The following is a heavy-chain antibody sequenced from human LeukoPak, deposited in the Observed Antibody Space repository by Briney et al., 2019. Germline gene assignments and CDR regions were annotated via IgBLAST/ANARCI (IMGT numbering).Heavy chain of an antibody. CDR1: GGSISSGDYY. D-gene: IGHD1-26*01. V-gene: IGHV4-30-4*08. CDR2: IYYSGST. Sequence: SETLSLTCTVSGGSISSGDYYWSWIRQPPGKGLEWIGYIYYSGSTYYNPSLKSRFTISVDTSKYQFSLKLSSVTAADTAVYYCAREVGATTWGFDYWGQGTLVTVSS. CDR3: AREVGATTWGFDY. J-gene: IGHJ4*02.